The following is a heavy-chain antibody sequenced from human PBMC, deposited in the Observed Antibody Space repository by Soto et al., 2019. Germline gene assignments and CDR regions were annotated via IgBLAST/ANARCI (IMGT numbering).Heavy chain of an antibody. J-gene: IGHJ5*02. V-gene: IGHV3-23*01. CDR2: ISGSGGST. CDR1: GFTFSSYA. CDR3: AKSRLPGPYGGGDCYSNWFDP. D-gene: IGHD2-21*02. Sequence: GGSLRLSCAASGFTFSSYAMSWVRQAPGKGLEWVSAISGSGGSTYYADSVKGRFTISRDKSKNTLYLQMNSLRAEDTAVYYCAKSRLPGPYGGGDCYSNWFDPWGQGTLVTVSS.